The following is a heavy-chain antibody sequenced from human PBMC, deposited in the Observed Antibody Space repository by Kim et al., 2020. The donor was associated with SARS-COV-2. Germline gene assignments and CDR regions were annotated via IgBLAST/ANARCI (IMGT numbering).Heavy chain of an antibody. CDR2: IWYDGSNK. CDR1: GFTFSSYG. Sequence: GGSLRLSCAASGFTFSSYGMHWVRQAPGKGLVWVAVIWYDGSNKYYADSVKGRFTISRDNSKNTLYLQMNSLRAEDTAVYYCARVASYYYGMDVWGQGTT. CDR3: ARVASYYYGMDV. J-gene: IGHJ6*02. V-gene: IGHV3-33*01.